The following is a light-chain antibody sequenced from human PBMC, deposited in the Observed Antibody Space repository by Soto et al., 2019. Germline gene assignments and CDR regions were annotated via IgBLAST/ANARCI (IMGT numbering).Light chain of an antibody. Sequence: QSVLTQPPSVSGAPGQRVTISCTGSSSNIGAGYDVHWYQQLPGTAPKLLIYGNSNRPSGVPDRFSGSKSGTSASLAITGLQAEDEADYHAQPYDSTLSGFNVFGTGTKLTVL. CDR3: QPYDSTLSGFNV. CDR1: SSNIGAGYD. J-gene: IGLJ1*01. V-gene: IGLV1-40*01. CDR2: GNS.